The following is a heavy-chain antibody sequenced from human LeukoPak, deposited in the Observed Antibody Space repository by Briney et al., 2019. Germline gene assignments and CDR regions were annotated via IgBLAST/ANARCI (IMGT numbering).Heavy chain of an antibody. V-gene: IGHV1-2*06. CDR1: GYIFTGHY. D-gene: IGHD2-21*02. Sequence: ASVKVSCKTSGYIFTGHYMHWVRQAPGQGLEWMGRIYPYNGDTKYAQKFQGRVTMTRDTSIATAYMELNSLRSDDTAVYYCARVVYCGGHRSSRYYYGMDVWGQGTTVTVSS. CDR3: ARVVYCGGHRSSRYYYGMDV. J-gene: IGHJ6*02. CDR2: IYPYNGDT.